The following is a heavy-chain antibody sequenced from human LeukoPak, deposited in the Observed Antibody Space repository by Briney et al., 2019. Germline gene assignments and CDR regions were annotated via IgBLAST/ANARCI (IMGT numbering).Heavy chain of an antibody. D-gene: IGHD2-21*01. CDR3: ARHDCGDTCYPGGY. Sequence: ASVKVSCKASGYIFTKYVVHWVRQAPGQRPEWMGWIKAGNGDTKYSQNFQDRLTITRDTSASTVYMELSSLTSEDTALYYCARHDCGDTCYPGGYWGQGTLVTVSS. CDR2: IKAGNGDT. J-gene: IGHJ4*01. V-gene: IGHV1-3*01. CDR1: GYIFTKYV.